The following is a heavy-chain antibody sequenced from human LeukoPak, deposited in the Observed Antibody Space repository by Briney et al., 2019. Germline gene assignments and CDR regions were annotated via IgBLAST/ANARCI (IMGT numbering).Heavy chain of an antibody. D-gene: IGHD3-10*01. Sequence: GGSLRLSCAAYGFIFSSYGMHWARQAPGKGLEGVAVISYDESNKYYADSVKGRFTISRDNSKNTLYLQMNSLRAEDTAVYYCAKDHSGSYYPNWFDPWGQGTRVTVSS. CDR2: ISYDESNK. V-gene: IGHV3-30*18. CDR1: GFIFSSYG. CDR3: AKDHSGSYYPNWFDP. J-gene: IGHJ5*02.